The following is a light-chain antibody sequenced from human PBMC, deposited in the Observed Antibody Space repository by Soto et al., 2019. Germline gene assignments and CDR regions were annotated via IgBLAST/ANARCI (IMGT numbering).Light chain of an antibody. CDR2: LTS. Sequence: EIVLTQSPATLSSFPGERATLSGRASQAVNTRLAWYQHKPGQAPRLLIYLTSNRATGIPARFSGSGSGTDFTLTISSLEPEDSAVYDCHQRQSWTRTCGQGTKVDIK. CDR1: QAVNTR. J-gene: IGKJ1*01. CDR3: HQRQSWTRT. V-gene: IGKV3-11*01.